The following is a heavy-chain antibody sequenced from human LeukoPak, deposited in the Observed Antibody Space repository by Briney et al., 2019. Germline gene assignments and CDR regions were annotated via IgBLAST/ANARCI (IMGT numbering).Heavy chain of an antibody. J-gene: IGHJ6*02. Sequence: PSETLSLTCAVYGGSFSGSYWSWIRQPPGKGLEWIGEINHSGSTNYNPSLKSRVTISVDTSKNQFSLKLSSVTAADTAVYYCARRPSQIVVVPAAPLYYGMDVWGQGTTVTVSS. V-gene: IGHV4-34*01. D-gene: IGHD2-2*01. CDR2: INHSGST. CDR1: GGSFSGSY. CDR3: ARRPSQIVVVPAAPLYYGMDV.